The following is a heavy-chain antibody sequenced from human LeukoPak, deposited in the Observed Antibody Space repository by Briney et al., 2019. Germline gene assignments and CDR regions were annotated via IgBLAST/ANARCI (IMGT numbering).Heavy chain of an antibody. D-gene: IGHD1-1*01. CDR2: IWYDGTNK. CDR1: GFIFSSSG. Sequence: GGSLRLSCAASGFIFSSSGMHWVRQAPGKGLEWVALIWYDGTNKYYADSVKGRFTISRDNSNNALYLQMNSLRAEDTAVYYCARVSTGIDAFDIWAKGQWSPSLQ. J-gene: IGHJ3*02. CDR3: ARVSTGIDAFDI. V-gene: IGHV3-33*01.